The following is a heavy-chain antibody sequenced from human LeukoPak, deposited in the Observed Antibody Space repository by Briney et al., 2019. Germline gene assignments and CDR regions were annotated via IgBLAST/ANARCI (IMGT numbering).Heavy chain of an antibody. CDR1: GFTFSSYS. V-gene: IGHV3-21*01. Sequence: GGSLRLSCAASGFTFSSYSMNWVRQAPGKGLEWVSSISSSSSYIYYADSVKGRFTISRDNAKNSLYLQMNSLRAEDTAVYYCARDTGSYWYYYYYYGMDVWGQGTTVTVSS. J-gene: IGHJ6*02. CDR3: ARDTGSYWYYYYYYGMDV. CDR2: ISSSSSYI. D-gene: IGHD1-26*01.